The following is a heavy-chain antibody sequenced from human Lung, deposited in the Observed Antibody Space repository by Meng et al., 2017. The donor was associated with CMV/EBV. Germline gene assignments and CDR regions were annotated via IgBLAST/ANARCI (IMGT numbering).Heavy chain of an antibody. J-gene: IGHJ4*01. CDR1: GFTFDDFA. CDR3: AKGGGERGTFDAMEG. D-gene: IGHD2-2*01. CDR2: ISGNTGFK. V-gene: IGHV3-9*01. Sequence: GGSLRLSCAASGFTFDDFAMRWVRQTPGEGLEWVSGISGNTGFKGYADSVKGRFTISRDNAKKTLSLQMNTLRSEDTALYYCAKGGGERGTFDAMEGWGQGTXVTVSS.